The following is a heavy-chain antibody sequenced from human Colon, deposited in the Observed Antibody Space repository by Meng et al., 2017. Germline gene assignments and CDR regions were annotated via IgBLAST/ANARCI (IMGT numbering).Heavy chain of an antibody. CDR2: IDYSRSI. V-gene: IGHV4-61*01. J-gene: IGHJ4*02. D-gene: IGHD1-26*01. CDR1: GGSVSSGSHY. CDR3: AGGPWELDY. Sequence: QVRLQESGPGRVRPAATLSLTCTVSGGSVSSGSHYWSWIRQPPGKGLEWIGYIDYSRSINYYPSLMSRVTMSVDTSKNQYTLILSSVTAADTAVYYCAGGPWELDYWGQGTLVTVSS.